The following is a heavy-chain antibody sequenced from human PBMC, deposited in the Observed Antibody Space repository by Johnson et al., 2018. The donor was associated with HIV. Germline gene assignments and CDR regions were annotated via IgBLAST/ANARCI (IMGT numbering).Heavy chain of an antibody. D-gene: IGHD6-13*01. V-gene: IGHV3-66*02. CDR2: IYSGGST. J-gene: IGHJ3*02. Sequence: VQLVESGGGVVQPGRSLRLSCAASGFTVSSNYMSWVRQAPGKGLEWVSVIYSGGSTYYADSVKGRFTISRDNSKNTLYLQMNSLRTWDTAVYYCHNPSSWSPSGDFDIWGQGTMVTVSS. CDR3: HNPSSWSPSGDFDI. CDR1: GFTVSSNY.